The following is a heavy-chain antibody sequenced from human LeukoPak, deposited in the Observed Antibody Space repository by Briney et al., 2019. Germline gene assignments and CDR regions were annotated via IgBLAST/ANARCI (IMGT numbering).Heavy chain of an antibody. J-gene: IGHJ4*02. CDR1: GFTFSNAW. CDR3: TTAPTGTTTKSDY. CDR2: IKSKTDGGTT. Sequence: GGSLRLSCAASGFTFSNAWMGWVRQAPGKGREWVGRIKSKTDGGTTDYAAPVKGRFTISRDDSKNTLYLQMNSLKTEDTAVYYCTTAPTGTTTKSDYWGQGTLVTVSS. D-gene: IGHD1-1*01. V-gene: IGHV3-15*01.